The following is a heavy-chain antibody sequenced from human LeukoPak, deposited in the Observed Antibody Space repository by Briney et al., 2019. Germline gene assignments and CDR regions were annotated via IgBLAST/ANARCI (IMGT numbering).Heavy chain of an antibody. J-gene: IGHJ4*02. D-gene: IGHD3-10*01. Sequence: DSVKGRFTISRDNAKKSLSLQMNSLRVEDTAVYYCAKARSGSGSYGKYYFDYWGQGTLVTVSS. V-gene: IGHV3-11*01. CDR3: AKARSGSGSYGKYYFDY.